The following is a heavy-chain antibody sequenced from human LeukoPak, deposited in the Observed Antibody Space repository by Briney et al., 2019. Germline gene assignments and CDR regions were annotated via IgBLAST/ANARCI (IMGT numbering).Heavy chain of an antibody. V-gene: IGHV1-69*04. CDR1: GGTFSSYA. Sequence: ASVKVSCKASGGTFSSYAISWVRQAPGQGLEWMGRIIPILGIANYAQKFQGRVTITADKSTSTAYMELSSLRSEDTAVYYCARVRIAAAVGGYYYYGMDVWGQGTTVTVSS. J-gene: IGHJ6*02. CDR2: IIPILGIA. CDR3: ARVRIAAAVGGYYYYGMDV. D-gene: IGHD6-13*01.